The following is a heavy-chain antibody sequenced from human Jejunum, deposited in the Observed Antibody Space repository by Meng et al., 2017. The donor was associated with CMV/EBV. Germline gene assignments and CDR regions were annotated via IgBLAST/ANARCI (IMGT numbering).Heavy chain of an antibody. V-gene: IGHV3-74*01. CDR2: IHSDGTTT. Sequence: TFSGYWMHWVRQAPGKGLVWVSRIHSDGTTTTYADSVKGRFTISRDSSKNTMFLQMDGLRLEDTAKYYCAAEVAVRNYFSYGMDVWGQGTTVTVSS. CDR1: TFSGYW. J-gene: IGHJ6*02. D-gene: IGHD3-10*01. CDR3: AAEVAVRNYFSYGMDV.